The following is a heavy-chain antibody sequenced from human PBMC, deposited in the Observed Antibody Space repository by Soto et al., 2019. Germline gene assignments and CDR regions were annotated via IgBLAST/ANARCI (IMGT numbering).Heavy chain of an antibody. Sequence: PEETLSLTCTVSGDSISGYYWSWIRQPPGMGLEWVGYIHYSGSTNYNPSLKSRLTISVDTSKNQFSLKLSFVIAADTALYYRASVFRYFDWTRPYPTYYYYYYMDVWGKGTTVTVSS. J-gene: IGHJ6*03. V-gene: IGHV4-59*08. D-gene: IGHD3-9*01. CDR2: IHYSGST. CDR3: ASVFRYFDWTRPYPTYYYYYYMDV. CDR1: GDSISGYY.